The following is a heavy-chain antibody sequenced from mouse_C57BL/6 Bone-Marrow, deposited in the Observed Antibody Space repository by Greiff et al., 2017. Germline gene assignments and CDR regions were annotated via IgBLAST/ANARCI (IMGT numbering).Heavy chain of an antibody. J-gene: IGHJ1*03. D-gene: IGHD1-1*01. V-gene: IGHV1-72*01. Sequence: QVQLKQPGAELVKPGASVKLSCKASGYTFTSYWMHWVKQRPGRGLEWIGRIDPNSGGTKYNEKFKSKATLTVDKPSSTAYMQLSSLTSEDSAVYYCARRVYGSRGDWYFDVWGTGTTVTVSS. CDR3: ARRVYGSRGDWYFDV. CDR1: GYTFTSYW. CDR2: IDPNSGGT.